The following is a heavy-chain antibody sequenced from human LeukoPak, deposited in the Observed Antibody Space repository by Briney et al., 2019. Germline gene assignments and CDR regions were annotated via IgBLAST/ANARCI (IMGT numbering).Heavy chain of an antibody. Sequence: SETLSLTCTVSGGSISSSSYYWGWIRQPPGKGLEWIGSIYYSGSTYYNSSLKSRVTISVDTSKNQFSLKLSSVTAADTAVYYCARQELRFLEWLRYFDYWGQGTLVTVSS. J-gene: IGHJ4*02. CDR3: ARQELRFLEWLRYFDY. V-gene: IGHV4-39*01. D-gene: IGHD3-3*01. CDR1: GGSISSSSYY. CDR2: IYYSGST.